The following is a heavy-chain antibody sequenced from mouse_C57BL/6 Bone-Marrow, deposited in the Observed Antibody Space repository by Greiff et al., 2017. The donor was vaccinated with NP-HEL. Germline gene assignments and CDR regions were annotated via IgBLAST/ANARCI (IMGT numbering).Heavy chain of an antibody. CDR3: ARIYYYGSSWFDY. J-gene: IGHJ2*01. CDR2: IYPRSGNT. V-gene: IGHV1-81*01. Sequence: VQLQQSGAELARPGASVKLSCKASGYTFTSYGISWVKQRTGQGLEWIGEIYPRSGNTYYNKKFKGKATLTADKSSSTAYMELRSLTSEDSAVYFCARIYYYGSSWFDYWGQGTTLTVSS. CDR1: GYTFTSYG. D-gene: IGHD1-1*01.